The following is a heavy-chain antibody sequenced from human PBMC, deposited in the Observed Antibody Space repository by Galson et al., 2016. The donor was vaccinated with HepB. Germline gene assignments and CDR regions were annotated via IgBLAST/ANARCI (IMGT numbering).Heavy chain of an antibody. CDR2: ISAYHGNT. D-gene: IGHD3-22*01. Sequence: SVKVSCKASGYTFTSYSITWVRQAPGQGLEWMGWISAYHGNTNYAQNLLDRVTMTTDTSTSTAYMELRSLRSDDTAVYYCARDRDSTGYYGEVGDYWGQGTLVTVSS. J-gene: IGHJ4*02. CDR1: GYTFTSYS. V-gene: IGHV1-18*04. CDR3: ARDRDSTGYYGEVGDY.